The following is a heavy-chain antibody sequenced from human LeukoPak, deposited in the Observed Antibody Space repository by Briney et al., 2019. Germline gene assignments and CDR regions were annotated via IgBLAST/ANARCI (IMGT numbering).Heavy chain of an antibody. CDR1: GYTFTSYG. CDR3: ASVRGMEGYSSGWRPKRGYFDY. V-gene: IGHV1-18*01. J-gene: IGHJ4*02. D-gene: IGHD6-19*01. Sequence: ASVKVSCKASGYTFTSYGSSWVRQAPGQGLEWMGWISAYNGNTNYAQKLQGRVTMTPDTSTSQDYMELRSMRSDDPAVYYCASVRGMEGYSSGWRPKRGYFDYWGQGTLVTVSS. CDR2: ISAYNGNT.